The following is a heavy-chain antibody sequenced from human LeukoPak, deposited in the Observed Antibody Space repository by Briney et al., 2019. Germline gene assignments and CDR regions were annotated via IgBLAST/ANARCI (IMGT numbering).Heavy chain of an antibody. J-gene: IGHJ4*02. Sequence: GGSLRLSCAVSGFTFSDYYMSWIRQAPGKGLEWVSYISGPGTTTYYADSVRGRLTISRDNAKNSLYLQMNSLRAEDTAVYYCASRYSPFDFWGQGTLVTVSS. CDR3: ASRYSPFDF. CDR2: ISGPGTTT. CDR1: GFTFSDYY. V-gene: IGHV3-11*04. D-gene: IGHD3-16*02.